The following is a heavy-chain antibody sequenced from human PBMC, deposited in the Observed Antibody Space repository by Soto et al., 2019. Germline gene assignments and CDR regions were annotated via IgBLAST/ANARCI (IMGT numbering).Heavy chain of an antibody. CDR2: IIPIFGTA. Sequence: SVKVSCKASGGTFSSYAISWVRQAPGQGLEWMGGIIPIFGTANYAQKFQGRVTITADKSTSTAYMELSSLRSEDTAVYYCAREVYYYDSSGSHFDYWGQGTLVTVSS. CDR1: GGTFSSYA. J-gene: IGHJ4*02. CDR3: AREVYYYDSSGSHFDY. D-gene: IGHD3-22*01. V-gene: IGHV1-69*06.